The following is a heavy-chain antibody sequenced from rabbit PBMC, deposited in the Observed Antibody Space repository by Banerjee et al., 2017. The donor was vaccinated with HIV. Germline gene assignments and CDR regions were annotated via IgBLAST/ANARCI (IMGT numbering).Heavy chain of an antibody. CDR2: IYVGSGST. Sequence: QSLEESGGDLVKPGASLTLTCTASGFSFSINYSMCWVRQAPGKGLEWIGCIYVGSGSTYYASWAKGRFTISKTSSTTVTLQMTSLTAADTATYFCARGGNTAGDGAALWGQGTLVTVS. J-gene: IGHJ3*01. CDR3: ARGGNTAGDGAAL. V-gene: IGHV1S40*01. CDR1: GFSFSINYS. D-gene: IGHD7-1*01.